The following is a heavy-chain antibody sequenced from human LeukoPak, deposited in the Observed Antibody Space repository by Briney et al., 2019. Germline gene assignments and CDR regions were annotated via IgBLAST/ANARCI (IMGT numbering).Heavy chain of an antibody. J-gene: IGHJ6*04. CDR1: GFTFSKHG. CDR2: ISSSGSTI. CDR3: AELGITMIGGV. D-gene: IGHD3-10*02. V-gene: IGHV3-48*03. Sequence: GGSLRLSCGASGFTFSKHGMNWVRQAPGKGLEWVSYISSSGSTIYYADSVKGRFTISRDNAKNSLYLQMNSLRAEDTAVYYCAELGITMIGGVWGKGTTVTISS.